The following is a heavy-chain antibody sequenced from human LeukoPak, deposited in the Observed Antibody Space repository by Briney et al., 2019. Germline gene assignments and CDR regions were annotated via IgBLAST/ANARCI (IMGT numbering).Heavy chain of an antibody. CDR2: IYYSGST. CDR1: GDSVNSRGYY. D-gene: IGHD2-2*01. J-gene: IGHJ3*02. V-gene: IGHV4-31*03. Sequence: SQTLSLTCTVSGDSVNSRGYYWSWIRQPPGKGLEWLGNIYYSGSTYYNPSLKSRVTISVDTSKNQFSLKLSSVTAADTAVYYCARDFEYCSSTSCRTDAFDIWGQGTMVTVSS. CDR3: ARDFEYCSSTSCRTDAFDI.